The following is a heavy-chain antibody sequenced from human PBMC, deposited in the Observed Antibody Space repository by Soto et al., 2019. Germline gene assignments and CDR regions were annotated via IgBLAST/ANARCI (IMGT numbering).Heavy chain of an antibody. Sequence: PGGSLRLSCAASGFTFISHGMSWVRQAPGKGLEWVSTIGDSGSTYYADSVKGRFTISRDTLKNTLYLQMNSLRVDDTAIYYCGRRGPAGDRYYFNYWGQGTLVTVSS. J-gene: IGHJ4*02. CDR1: GFTFISHG. D-gene: IGHD3-22*01. V-gene: IGHV3-23*01. CDR2: IGDSGST. CDR3: GRRGPAGDRYYFNY.